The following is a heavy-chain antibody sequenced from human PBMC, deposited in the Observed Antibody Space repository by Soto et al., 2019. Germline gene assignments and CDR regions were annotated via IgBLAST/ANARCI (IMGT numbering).Heavy chain of an antibody. J-gene: IGHJ6*02. V-gene: IGHV3-30-3*01. CDR1: GFTFSSYE. CDR2: ISYDGSNK. D-gene: IGHD4-17*01. CDR3: VRRATLSYHGMDV. Sequence: PGGSLGLSCAASGFTFSSYEMHWVRQTPGKGLEWVAIISYDGSNKYYADSVKGRFTFSRDNSNNMLYLQMNSLRAEDAAVYYCVRRATLSYHGMDVWGQGTTVTVSS.